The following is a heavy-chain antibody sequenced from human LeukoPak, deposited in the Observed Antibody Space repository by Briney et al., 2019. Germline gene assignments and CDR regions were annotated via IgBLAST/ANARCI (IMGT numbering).Heavy chain of an antibody. Sequence: QTGGSLRLSCAVSGITFSSYWMHWVRQDPGRGLLWVSRINTQGTYTNYADSVKGRFTISRDNSKNTLYLQMNSLRAEDTAVYYCAKYRYYYGSESFDYWGQGTLVTVSS. D-gene: IGHD3-10*01. CDR1: GITFSSYW. CDR2: INTQGTYT. V-gene: IGHV3-74*01. J-gene: IGHJ4*02. CDR3: AKYRYYYGSESFDY.